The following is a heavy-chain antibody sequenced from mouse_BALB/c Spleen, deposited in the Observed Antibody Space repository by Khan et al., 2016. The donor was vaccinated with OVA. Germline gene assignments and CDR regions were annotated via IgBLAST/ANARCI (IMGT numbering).Heavy chain of an antibody. Sequence: EVQLQESGPDLVKPSQSLSLTCTVTGYSITSGYSWHWIRQFPGNKLEWMGYIYFSGTINYNPSLKSRISITRDTSTNQFFLQLNSVTSEDTATYYYSSDSNYMDYWCQGTSVTVSS. CDR2: IYFSGTI. V-gene: IGHV3-1*02. CDR3: SSDSNYMDY. CDR1: GYSITSGYS. D-gene: IGHD2-5*01. J-gene: IGHJ4*01.